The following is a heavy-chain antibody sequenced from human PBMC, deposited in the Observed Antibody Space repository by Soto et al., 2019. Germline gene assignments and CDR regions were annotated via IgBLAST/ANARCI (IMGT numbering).Heavy chain of an antibody. CDR1: GYTFTGYY. CDR3: ARQVGDFWSGYYEGWFDP. D-gene: IGHD3-3*01. J-gene: IGHJ5*02. V-gene: IGHV1-2*02. CDR2: INPNSGGT. Sequence: QVQLVQSGAEVKKPGASVTVSCTASGYTFTGYYMHWVRQAPGQGLEWMGWINPNSGGTNYAQKFQGRVTMTRDTSISTAYMELSRRRSDDTAVYYCARQVGDFWSGYYEGWFDPWGQGTLVTVSS.